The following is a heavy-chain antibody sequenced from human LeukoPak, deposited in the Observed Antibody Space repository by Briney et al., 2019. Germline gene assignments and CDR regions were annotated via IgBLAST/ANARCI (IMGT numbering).Heavy chain of an antibody. D-gene: IGHD5-12*01. J-gene: IGHJ4*02. V-gene: IGHV4-39*01. CDR1: GDSISSSNYY. Sequence: SETLSLTCTVSGDSISSSNYYWGWIRQPPGKGLEWIGSISYSRSTYYNPSLKSRVTISVDTSKNQFSLKLSSVTAADTAVYYCARGPRTPHPFKGGGGYVTFDYWGQGTLVTVSS. CDR3: ARGPRTPHPFKGGGGYVTFDY. CDR2: ISYSRST.